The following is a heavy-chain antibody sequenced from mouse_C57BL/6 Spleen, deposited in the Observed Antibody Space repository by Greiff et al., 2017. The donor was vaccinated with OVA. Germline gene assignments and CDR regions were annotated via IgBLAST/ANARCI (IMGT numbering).Heavy chain of an antibody. Sequence: QVQLQQPGAELVMPGASVKLSCKASGYTFTSYWMHWVKQRPGQGLEWIGEIDPSDSYTNYNQKFKGKSTLTVDKSSSTAYMQLSSLTSEDSAVYYCAREDRQLRLVDYWGQGTTLIVAS. CDR3: AREDRQLRLVDY. J-gene: IGHJ2*01. CDR2: IDPSDSYT. CDR1: GYTFTSYW. V-gene: IGHV1-69*01. D-gene: IGHD3-2*02.